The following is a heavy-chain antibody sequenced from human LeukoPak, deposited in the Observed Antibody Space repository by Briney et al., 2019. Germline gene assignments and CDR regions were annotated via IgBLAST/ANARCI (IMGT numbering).Heavy chain of an antibody. Sequence: GGSLRLSCAASGFTFSTYWMHWVGQAPGEGLMWVSRISTDGRKTEYADSVKGRFTISRDNARNTVHLQMSSLRVEDTAVYYCTRGSRQFDAFDIWGQGTLVTVSS. V-gene: IGHV3-74*01. CDR3: TRGSRQFDAFDI. CDR2: ISTDGRKT. D-gene: IGHD6-6*01. J-gene: IGHJ3*02. CDR1: GFTFSTYW.